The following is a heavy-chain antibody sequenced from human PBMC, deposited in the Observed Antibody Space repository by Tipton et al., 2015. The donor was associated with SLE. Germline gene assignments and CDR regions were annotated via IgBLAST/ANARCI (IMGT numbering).Heavy chain of an antibody. J-gene: IGHJ4*02. D-gene: IGHD2-15*01. CDR2: IYYSGGT. Sequence: GLVKPSETLSLTCTVSGGSISPYYWTWIRQPPGKGLEWIGYIYYSGGTNYNPSLKSRVAMSVDTSKQFSLNLGSVTAADTALYFCARATCSVGVCYFDYWGQGALVTVSS. CDR3: ARATCSVGVCYFDY. V-gene: IGHV4-59*01. CDR1: GGSISPYY.